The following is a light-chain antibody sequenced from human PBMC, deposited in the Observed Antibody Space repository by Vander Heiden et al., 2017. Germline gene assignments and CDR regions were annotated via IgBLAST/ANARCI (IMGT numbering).Light chain of an antibody. Sequence: IQMNQSPSTLSASVGDRVTITCRASQSISSWLAWYQQKPGKAPKLLIYKASSLESGVPSRFSGSGSGTEFTLTISSLQPDDFATYYCQQYNSYPWTFGQGTKVEIK. V-gene: IGKV1-5*03. CDR1: QSISSW. CDR2: KAS. J-gene: IGKJ1*01. CDR3: QQYNSYPWT.